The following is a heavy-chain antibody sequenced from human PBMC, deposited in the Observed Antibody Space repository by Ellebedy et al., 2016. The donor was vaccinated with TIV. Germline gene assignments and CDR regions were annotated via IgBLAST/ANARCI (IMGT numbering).Heavy chain of an antibody. D-gene: IGHD3-16*01. Sequence: MPSETLSLTCSVSGDSINRSAYYWGWIRQSPGEGRDWIGSIYYRGTTFYNPSLKSRVTISVDTSKNQFFLNLTSVTAADTAVYYCARHDRNVGDLWGQGALVTVSS. CDR2: IYYRGTT. CDR1: GDSINRSAYY. J-gene: IGHJ4*02. V-gene: IGHV4-39*01. CDR3: ARHDRNVGDL.